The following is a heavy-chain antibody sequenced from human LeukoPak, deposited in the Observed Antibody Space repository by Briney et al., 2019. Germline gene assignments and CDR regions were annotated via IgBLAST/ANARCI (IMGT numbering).Heavy chain of an antibody. J-gene: IGHJ4*02. Sequence: SETLSLTCTVSGGSISSGGYYWSWIRQHPGKGLEWIGYIYYSGSTYYNPSLKSRVTISVDTSKNQFSLKLSSVTAADTAVYYCARDNRDYYDSSGYYGPLSMDWGQGTLVTVSS. D-gene: IGHD3-22*01. CDR2: IYYSGST. V-gene: IGHV4-31*03. CDR1: GGSISSGGYY. CDR3: ARDNRDYYDSSGYYGPLSMD.